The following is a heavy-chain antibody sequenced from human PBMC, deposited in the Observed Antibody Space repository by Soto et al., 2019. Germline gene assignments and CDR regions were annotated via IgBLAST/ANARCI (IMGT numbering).Heavy chain of an antibody. CDR1: GFTFSSNS. V-gene: IGHV3-23*01. Sequence: GGSLRLSCAASGFTFSSNSMSWVRQTPGKGLAWVSSISGSSATIYYADSVKDRFTISRDNSKNTLYLQMNSLRAEDTAVYYCARDDVLCDGGRCYGVPLDVWGKGTTVTVSS. D-gene: IGHD2-15*01. J-gene: IGHJ6*04. CDR2: ISGSSATI. CDR3: ARDDVLCDGGRCYGVPLDV.